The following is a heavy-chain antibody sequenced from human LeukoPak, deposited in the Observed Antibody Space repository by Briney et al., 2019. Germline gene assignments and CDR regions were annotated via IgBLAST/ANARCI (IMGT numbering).Heavy chain of an antibody. CDR1: GYSFTYYW. CDR3: LRPGEFPV. J-gene: IGHJ4*02. CDR2: IFPGDSDA. V-gene: IGHV5-51*01. D-gene: IGHD3-10*01. Sequence: GESLKISCKGSGYSFTYYWIGWVRQMPGKGLEWMGIIFPGDSDARYSPSFQGQVTISADKSINTAYLQWSSLKASDTAIYYCLRPGEFPVWGQGTLVTVSP.